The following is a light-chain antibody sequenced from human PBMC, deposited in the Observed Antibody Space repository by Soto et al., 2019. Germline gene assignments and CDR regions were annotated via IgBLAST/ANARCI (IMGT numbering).Light chain of an antibody. J-gene: IGLJ1*01. CDR1: RSHLGTYY. CDR2: DNR. Sequence: QSVLTQPPSVSAAPGQKIIISCSGSRSHLGTYYVSWYHQLPGTAPKVVLYDNRRRPSGIPDRFSGSKSGTSDTLVITGLQTGDEGDYSGGAWDSSLGVYVFGGGTKLTVL. CDR3: GAWDSSLGVYV. V-gene: IGLV1-51*01.